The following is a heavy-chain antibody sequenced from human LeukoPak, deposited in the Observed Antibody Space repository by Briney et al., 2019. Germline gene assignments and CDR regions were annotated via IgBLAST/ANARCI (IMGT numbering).Heavy chain of an antibody. D-gene: IGHD3-3*01. Sequence: PGRSLRLSCAASGFTFSSYAMHWVRQAPGKGLEWVAVISYDGSNKYYADSVKGRFTISRDNSKNTLYLQMNSLRAEDTAVYYCARDLTNYDFWSGTDYWGQGTLVTVSS. CDR3: ARDLTNYDFWSGTDY. J-gene: IGHJ4*02. CDR1: GFTFSSYA. CDR2: ISYDGSNK. V-gene: IGHV3-30-3*01.